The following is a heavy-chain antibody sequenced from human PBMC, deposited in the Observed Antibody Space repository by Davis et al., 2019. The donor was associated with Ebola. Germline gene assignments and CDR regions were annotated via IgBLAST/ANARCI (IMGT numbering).Heavy chain of an antibody. CDR1: GFTVSNNY. CDR2: IYSGDTA. D-gene: IGHD6-19*01. Sequence: PGGSLRLSCAASGFTVSNNYMSWVRQAPGKGLEWVSVIYSGDTAYYADSVRARFTISRDMSESTVSLQMNSLTTEDTAVYYCAAEAGTSGRCGWFDPWGQGTLVTVSS. V-gene: IGHV3-53*05. J-gene: IGHJ5*02. CDR3: AAEAGTSGRCGWFDP.